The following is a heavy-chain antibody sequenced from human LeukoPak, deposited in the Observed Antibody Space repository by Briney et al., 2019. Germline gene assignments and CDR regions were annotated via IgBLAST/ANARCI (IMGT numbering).Heavy chain of an antibody. J-gene: IGHJ4*02. D-gene: IGHD6-13*01. Sequence: QPGGSLRLSCAASGFTFSDYAMGWVRQAPGKGLEWVSTISGSGISTYYADSVKGRFTVSRDNSKNTLYLEMSSLRADDTAVYYCAKARSSSWLDFDYWGQGTLITVSS. CDR3: AKARSSSWLDFDY. CDR1: GFTFSDYA. CDR2: ISGSGIST. V-gene: IGHV3-23*01.